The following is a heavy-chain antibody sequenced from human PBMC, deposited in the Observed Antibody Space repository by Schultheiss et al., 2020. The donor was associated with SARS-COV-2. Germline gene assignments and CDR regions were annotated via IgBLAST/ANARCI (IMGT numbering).Heavy chain of an antibody. CDR1: GFHFSSYA. V-gene: IGHV3-30*01. D-gene: IGHD2-2*01. CDR2: ISSDGSNG. Sequence: GGSLRLSCAASGFHFSSYAMHWVRQAPGKGLEWVALISSDGSNGYYADSVKGRFTISRDNSKNTLYLQMNSLRAEDTAVYYCARGGARYCSSTSCYRWFDPWGQGTLVTVSS. J-gene: IGHJ5*02. CDR3: ARGGARYCSSTSCYRWFDP.